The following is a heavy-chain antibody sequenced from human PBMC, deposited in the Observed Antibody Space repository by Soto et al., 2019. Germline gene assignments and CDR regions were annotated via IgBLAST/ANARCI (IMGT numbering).Heavy chain of an antibody. J-gene: IGHJ6*02. CDR1: GFAFRTFG. CDR2: ISFDGTNN. Sequence: HPGGSLRLSCAAAGFAFRTFGMHWVRQAPGNGLEWVAVISFDGTNNYYADSVKGRFTISRDNSKNTLYLQINTLRAEDTALYYCAKVNYDFWSAPNHYGLDVWGQGTTVTVYS. V-gene: IGHV3-30*18. D-gene: IGHD3-3*01. CDR3: AKVNYDFWSAPNHYGLDV.